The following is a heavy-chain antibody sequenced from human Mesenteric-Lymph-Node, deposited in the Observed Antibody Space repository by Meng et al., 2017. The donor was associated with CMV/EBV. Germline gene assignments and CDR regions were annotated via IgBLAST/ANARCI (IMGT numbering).Heavy chain of an antibody. Sequence: GESLKISCAASGLRLTNYGIHWVRQAPGKGLEWVAFIPYDGSQNYYADSVKGRFTISRDNSQNTVYLQMNSLRAEDTAVYYCAKGVGTSCFQWYGMDVWGQGTTVTVSS. J-gene: IGHJ6*02. CDR3: AKGVGTSCFQWYGMDV. D-gene: IGHD2-2*01. V-gene: IGHV3-30*02. CDR1: GLRLTNYG. CDR2: IPYDGSQN.